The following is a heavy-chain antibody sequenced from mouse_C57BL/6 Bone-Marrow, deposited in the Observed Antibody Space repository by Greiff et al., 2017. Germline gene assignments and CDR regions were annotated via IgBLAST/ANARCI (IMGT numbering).Heavy chain of an antibody. J-gene: IGHJ4*01. Sequence: QVQLQQSGPGLVQPSQSLSITCTVSGFSLTSYGVHWVRQSPGKGLEWLGVLWRGGSTDFNAAFISRLSISKDNSKSQVFFKMNSLQDDDTAIYYCARNCFTTDAMDYWGQGTSVTVSS. CDR1: GFSLTSYG. V-gene: IGHV2-2*01. CDR3: ARNCFTTDAMDY. CDR2: LWRGGST. D-gene: IGHD1-1*01.